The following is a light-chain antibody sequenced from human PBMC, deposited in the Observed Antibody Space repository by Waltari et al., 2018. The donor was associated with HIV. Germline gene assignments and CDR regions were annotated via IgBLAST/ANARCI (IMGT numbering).Light chain of an antibody. CDR1: ELGDRY. J-gene: IGLJ2*01. CDR2: EDN. Sequence: YGLTQAPSVSVSPGQTARITCSGDELGDRYASWYQQKPGQSPVLVIYEDNKRPSGIPERFSGSNSGNTATLTISGTQAMDEADYYCQAWDKTVVFGGGTKLTVV. V-gene: IGLV3-1*01. CDR3: QAWDKTVV.